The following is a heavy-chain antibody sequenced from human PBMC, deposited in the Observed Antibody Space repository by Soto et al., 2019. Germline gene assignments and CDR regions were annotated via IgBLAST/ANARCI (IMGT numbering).Heavy chain of an antibody. D-gene: IGHD3-3*01. CDR1: GYTFTGYY. V-gene: IGHV1-2*02. Sequence: ASVKVSCKASGYTFTGYYMHWVRQAPGQGLEWMGWINPNSGGTNYSQKFQGRVTITRDTSASTAYMELSSLRSEDTAVYYCARGEKRITIFGVVITHFDYWGQGTLVTVSS. J-gene: IGHJ4*02. CDR3: ARGEKRITIFGVVITHFDY. CDR2: INPNSGGT.